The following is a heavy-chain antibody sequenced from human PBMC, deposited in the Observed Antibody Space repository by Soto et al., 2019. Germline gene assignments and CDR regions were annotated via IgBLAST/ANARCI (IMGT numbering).Heavy chain of an antibody. Sequence: ASVKVSCKASGSTFPSYDINWVRQATGQGLEWMGWMNPNSGNTGYAQKFQGRVTMTRNTSISTAYMELRNLRSEDTAVYYCAKPTSYDTHAFDIWGQGTMVTVSS. CDR1: GSTFPSYD. V-gene: IGHV1-8*01. D-gene: IGHD3-9*01. CDR3: AKPTSYDTHAFDI. J-gene: IGHJ3*02. CDR2: MNPNSGNT.